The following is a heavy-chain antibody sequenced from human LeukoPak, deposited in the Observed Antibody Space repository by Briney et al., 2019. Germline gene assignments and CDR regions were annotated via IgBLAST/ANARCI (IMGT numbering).Heavy chain of an antibody. J-gene: IGHJ4*02. Sequence: PSETLSLTCTVSGGSISSGDYYWSWIRQPPGKGLEWIGYIYYSGSTNYNPPLKSRVTISVDTSKNQFSLKLSSVTAADTAVYYCARRTLGGSYDYWGQGTLVTVSS. CDR3: ARRTLGGSYDY. D-gene: IGHD1-26*01. CDR2: IYYSGST. CDR1: GGSISSGDYY. V-gene: IGHV4-30-4*01.